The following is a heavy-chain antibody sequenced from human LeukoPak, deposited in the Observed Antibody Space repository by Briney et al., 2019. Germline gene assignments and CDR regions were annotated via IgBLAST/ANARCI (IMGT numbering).Heavy chain of an antibody. V-gene: IGHV1-69*13. CDR2: IIPIFGIA. CDR3: ARAYYDSSGYYHLDY. CDR1: GGTFSSYA. Sequence: ASVKVSCKASGGTFSSYAISWVRQAPGQGLEWMGGIIPIFGIANYAQKFQGRVTITADESTSTAYMELSSLRSEDTAVYYCARAYYDSSGYYHLDYWGQGTLVTVSS. D-gene: IGHD3-22*01. J-gene: IGHJ4*02.